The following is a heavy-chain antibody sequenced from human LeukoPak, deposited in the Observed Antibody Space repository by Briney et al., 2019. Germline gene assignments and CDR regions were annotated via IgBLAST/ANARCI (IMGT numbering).Heavy chain of an antibody. D-gene: IGHD3-22*01. Sequence: GGSLRLSCAASGFTFRSYEMNWVRQAPGKGLEWVSYISSSSSTIYYSDSLKGRFTISRDNAKNSLYLQMNSLRVEDTAVYYCAKVADYYDSGGYYFNDAFDIWGQGTMVTISS. CDR3: AKVADYYDSGGYYFNDAFDI. J-gene: IGHJ3*02. V-gene: IGHV3-48*03. CDR2: ISSSSSTI. CDR1: GFTFRSYE.